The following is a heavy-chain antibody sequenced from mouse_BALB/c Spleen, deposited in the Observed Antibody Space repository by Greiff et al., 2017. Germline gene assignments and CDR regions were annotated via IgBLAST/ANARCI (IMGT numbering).Heavy chain of an antibody. Sequence: VQLQQSGAELVKPGASVKLSCTASGFNIKDTYMHWVKQRPEQGLEWIGRIDPANGNTKYDPKFQGKATITADTSSNTAYLQLSSLTSEDTAVYYCAREYDGGSWFAYWGQGTLVTVSA. J-gene: IGHJ3*01. CDR1: GFNIKDTY. CDR3: AREYDGGSWFAY. CDR2: IDPANGNT. D-gene: IGHD2-14*01. V-gene: IGHV14-3*02.